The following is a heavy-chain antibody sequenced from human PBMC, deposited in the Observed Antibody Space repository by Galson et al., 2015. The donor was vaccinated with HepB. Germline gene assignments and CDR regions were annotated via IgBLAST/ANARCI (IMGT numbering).Heavy chain of an antibody. CDR1: GGSISSYY. CDR3: ARGKMATRIDY. Sequence: LSLTCTVSGGSISSYYWSWIRQPPGKGLEWIGYIYYSGSTNYNPSLKSRVTISVDTSKNQFSLKLSSVTATDTAVYYCARGKMATRIDYWGQGTLVTVSS. CDR2: IYYSGST. V-gene: IGHV4-59*01. D-gene: IGHD5-24*01. J-gene: IGHJ4*02.